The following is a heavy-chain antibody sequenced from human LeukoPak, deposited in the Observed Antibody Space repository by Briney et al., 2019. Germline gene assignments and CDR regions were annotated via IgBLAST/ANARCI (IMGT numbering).Heavy chain of an antibody. D-gene: IGHD3-22*01. J-gene: IGHJ4*02. Sequence: GGSLRLSCAASGFTVSSNYMSWVRQAPGKGLEWVSVIYSGGSTYYADSVKGRFTISRDNSKNTLYLQMNSLRAEDTAVYYCAKDGGYYYESSGYHFDYWGQGTLVTVSS. V-gene: IGHV3-53*01. CDR1: GFTVSSNY. CDR2: IYSGGST. CDR3: AKDGGYYYESSGYHFDY.